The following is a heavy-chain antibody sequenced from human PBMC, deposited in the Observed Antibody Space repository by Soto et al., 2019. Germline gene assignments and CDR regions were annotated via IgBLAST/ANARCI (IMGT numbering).Heavy chain of an antibody. V-gene: IGHV4-31*03. CDR1: GGSISSGGYY. D-gene: IGHD2-2*01. CDR3: ARSYCSSTSCESPGY. Sequence: QVQLQESGPGLVKPSQTLSLTCTVSGGSISSGGYYWSWIRQHPGKGLEWIWYIYYSGSTYYNPSLKSRVTISEDTSKNHFSLQLSSVTAADTAVYYCARSYCSSTSCESPGYWGQGTLVTVSS. J-gene: IGHJ4*02. CDR2: IYYSGST.